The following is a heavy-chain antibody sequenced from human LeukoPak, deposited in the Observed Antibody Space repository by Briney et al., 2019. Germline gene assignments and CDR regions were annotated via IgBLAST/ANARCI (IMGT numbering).Heavy chain of an antibody. J-gene: IGHJ4*02. CDR3: ARQAGSGLFILP. CDR2: IYYSGNT. D-gene: IGHD3/OR15-3a*01. V-gene: IGHV4-39*01. CDR1: GVSISSSNSY. Sequence: SETLSLTCTVSGVSISSSNSYWGWIRQPPGKGLEWIGSIYYSGNTYYNASLKSQVSISIDTAKNQFSLRLTSVTAADTAVYYCARQAGSGLFILPGGQGTLVTVSS.